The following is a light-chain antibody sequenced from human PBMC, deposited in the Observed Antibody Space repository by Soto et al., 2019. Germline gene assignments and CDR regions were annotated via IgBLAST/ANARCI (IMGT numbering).Light chain of an antibody. CDR2: DAS. J-gene: IGKJ4*01. CDR3: QQYGSSPLT. V-gene: IGKV3-20*01. CDR1: QNVRSNY. Sequence: EIGLTQSPDTLSLSPGKRATLSCRTSQNVRSNYLAWYQQKPGQAPRFLIYDASSRATGIPDRFSGSGSGTDFTLTISRLEPEDFAVYYCQQYGSSPLTFGGGTKVDIK.